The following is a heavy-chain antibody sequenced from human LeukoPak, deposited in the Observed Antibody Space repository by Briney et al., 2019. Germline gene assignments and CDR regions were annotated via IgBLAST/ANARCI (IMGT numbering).Heavy chain of an antibody. CDR3: ARDFRVEHIVVVPAAMPANSSSWPLDY. V-gene: IGHV3-7*01. CDR2: IKQDGSEK. J-gene: IGHJ4*02. D-gene: IGHD2-2*01. CDR1: GFTVSGNY. Sequence: PGGSLRLSCAASGFTVSGNYMSWVRQAPGKGLEWVANIKQDGSEKYYVDSVKGRFTISRDNAKNSLYLQMNSLRAEDTAVYYCARDFRVEHIVVVPAAMPANSSSWPLDYWGQGTLVTVSS.